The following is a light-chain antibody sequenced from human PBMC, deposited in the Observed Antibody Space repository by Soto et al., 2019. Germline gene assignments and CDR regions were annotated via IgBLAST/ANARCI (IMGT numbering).Light chain of an antibody. Sequence: EIVLTQSPGTLSLSPGERATLSCRASQSVSSSSVNWYQQKPGQAPSLLIYGASTRAAGIPDRFSGSGSLTDFTLSISRLVPEDFAVYYCQQYGSSLYTFGQGTKLEIK. V-gene: IGKV3-20*01. CDR1: QSVSSSS. CDR2: GAS. J-gene: IGKJ2*01. CDR3: QQYGSSLYT.